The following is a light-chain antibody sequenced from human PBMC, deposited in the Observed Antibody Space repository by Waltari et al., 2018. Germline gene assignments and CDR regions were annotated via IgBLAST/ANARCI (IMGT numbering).Light chain of an antibody. J-gene: IGLJ3*02. CDR3: CSYAGRYTWV. CDR2: DVS. V-gene: IGLV2-11*01. CDR1: NSDVGGYNY. Sequence: QSALTQPRSVSGSPGQSVTISCTGTNSDVGGYNYVSWYQQHADKAPKLMIYDVSNRPSGVPDRFSGSKSGNPASLTISGLQAEDEADYYCCSYAGRYTWVFGGGTKLTVL.